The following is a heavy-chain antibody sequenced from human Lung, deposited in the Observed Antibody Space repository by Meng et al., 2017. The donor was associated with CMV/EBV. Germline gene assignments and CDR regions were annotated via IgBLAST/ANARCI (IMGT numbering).Heavy chain of an antibody. CDR1: GFTFSSHS. V-gene: IGHV3-21*01. D-gene: IGHD3-3*01. J-gene: IGHJ6*02. CDR2: ISSSSSYI. Sequence: EFXKISXAASGFTFSSHSMNWVRQAPGKGLEWVSSISSSSSYIYYADSVKGRFTISRDNAKNSLYLQMNSLRAEDTAVYYCARDQSYYDFWSGSYLYYCYYYGMDVWCQGTXVTVSS. CDR3: ARDQSYYDFWSGSYLYYCYYYGMDV.